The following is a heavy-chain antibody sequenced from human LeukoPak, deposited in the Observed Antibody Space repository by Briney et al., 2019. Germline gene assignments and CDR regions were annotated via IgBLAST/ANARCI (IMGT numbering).Heavy chain of an antibody. J-gene: IGHJ5*02. Sequence: PSETLSLTCTVSGGSISSYYWSWIRQPPGKGLEWIGYIYYSGSTNYNPSLKSRVTISVDTSKNQFSLKLSSVIAADTAVYYCARGVTVTYPNWFDPWGQGTLVTVSS. CDR1: GGSISSYY. D-gene: IGHD4-17*01. CDR3: ARGVTVTYPNWFDP. CDR2: IYYSGST. V-gene: IGHV4-59*12.